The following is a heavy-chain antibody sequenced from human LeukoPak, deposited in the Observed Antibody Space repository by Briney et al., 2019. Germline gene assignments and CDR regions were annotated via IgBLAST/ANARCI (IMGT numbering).Heavy chain of an antibody. CDR3: ARTSVDPYYYYYGMDV. D-gene: IGHD4-23*01. Sequence: GASVKVSCKASGYTFTSYGISWVRQAPGQGLEWMGWISAYNGNTNYAQKLQGRVTMTTDTSTSTAYMELRSLRSDDTAVYYCARTSVDPYYYYYGMDVWGQGTTVTVSS. CDR2: ISAYNGNT. V-gene: IGHV1-18*01. CDR1: GYTFTSYG. J-gene: IGHJ6*02.